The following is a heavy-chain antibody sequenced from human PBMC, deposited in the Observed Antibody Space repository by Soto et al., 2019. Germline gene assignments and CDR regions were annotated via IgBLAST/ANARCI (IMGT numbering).Heavy chain of an antibody. CDR3: ASLPRIVGASYGMDV. V-gene: IGHV5-10-1*01. CDR2: IDPSDSYT. D-gene: IGHD1-26*01. Sequence: PGESLKISCKGSGYSFTSYWISWVRQMPGKGLEWMGRIDPSDSYTNYSPSFQGHVTISAGKSISTAYLQWSSLKASDTAMYYCASLPRIVGASYGMDVWGQGTTVTVSS. CDR1: GYSFTSYW. J-gene: IGHJ6*02.